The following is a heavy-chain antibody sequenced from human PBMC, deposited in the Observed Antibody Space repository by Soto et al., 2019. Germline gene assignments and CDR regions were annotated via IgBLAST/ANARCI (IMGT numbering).Heavy chain of an antibody. CDR2: IYYSGST. V-gene: IGHV4-30-2*03. J-gene: IGHJ4*02. CDR3: ARDYAVVLYHFDY. CDR1: GGSISSGGYS. Sequence: SETLSLTCAVSGGSISSGGYSWSWIRQPPGKGLEWIGSIYYSGSTYYNPSLKSRVTTSVDTSKNQFFLKLSSVTAADTAVYYWARDYAVVLYHFDYWGLGTLVTVSS. D-gene: IGHD2-8*02.